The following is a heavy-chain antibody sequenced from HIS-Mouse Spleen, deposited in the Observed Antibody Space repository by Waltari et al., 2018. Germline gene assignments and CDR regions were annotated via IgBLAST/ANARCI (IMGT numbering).Heavy chain of an antibody. CDR3: AREIPYSSSWYDWYFDL. V-gene: IGHV4-39*07. J-gene: IGHJ2*01. Sequence: QLQLQESGPGLVKPSETLSLTCTASGCPISSSSYYWGWIRQPPGKGLEWIGSIYYSGSTYYNPSLKSRVTISVDTSKNQCSLKLSSVTAADTAVYYCAREIPYSSSWYDWYFDLWGRGTLVTVSS. CDR1: GCPISSSSYY. CDR2: IYYSGST. D-gene: IGHD6-13*01.